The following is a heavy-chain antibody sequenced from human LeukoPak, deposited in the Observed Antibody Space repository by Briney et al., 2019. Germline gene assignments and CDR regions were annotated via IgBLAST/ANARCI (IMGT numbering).Heavy chain of an antibody. CDR3: AKGGATRGRFEN. CDR2: MKGDGSEI. D-gene: IGHD1-26*01. CDR1: GFPFDVQT. J-gene: IGHJ4*02. Sequence: GGSLRLSCAASGFPFDVQTMSWVRQAPGKGLDWVASMKGDGSEIHYVDSVKGRFTISRDNPKNSLYLQMNSLRAEDTAVYYCAKGGATRGRFENWGQGTRVTVSS. V-gene: IGHV3-7*01.